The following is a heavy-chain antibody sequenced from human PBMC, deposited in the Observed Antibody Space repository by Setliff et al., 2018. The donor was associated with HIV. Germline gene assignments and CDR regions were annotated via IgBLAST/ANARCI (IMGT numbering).Heavy chain of an antibody. J-gene: IGHJ4*02. CDR2: MNPNSGNT. Sequence: ASVKVSCKASGYTFTSYDINWVRQVTGQGLEWMGWMNPNSGNTGYAQKFQGRVTITRNTSISAAYMELSSLRSEDTAMYYCARDPRDCGNGVCYYLDSWGQGTLVTVSS. V-gene: IGHV1-8*03. D-gene: IGHD2-8*01. CDR1: GYTFTSYD. CDR3: ARDPRDCGNGVCYYLDS.